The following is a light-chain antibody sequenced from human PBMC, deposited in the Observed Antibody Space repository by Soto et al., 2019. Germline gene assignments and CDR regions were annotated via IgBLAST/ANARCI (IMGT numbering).Light chain of an antibody. Sequence: IANISCRASQSVSSSYLAWYQQKPGQAPRLLIYDASNRATGIPARFSASWFETDFTIRIRSVVPEDFPDCSCEQCGSRLRWISIGRGTRLEIK. CDR1: QSVSSSY. CDR3: EQCGSRLRWIS. CDR2: DAS. V-gene: IGKV3D-20*02. J-gene: IGKJ5*01.